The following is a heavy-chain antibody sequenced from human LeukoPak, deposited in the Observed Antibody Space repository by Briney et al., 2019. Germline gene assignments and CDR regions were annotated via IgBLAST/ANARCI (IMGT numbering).Heavy chain of an antibody. Sequence: PGGSLRLSCAASGFTFSSYSMNWVRQAPGKGLEWVSSISSSSSYIYYADSVKGRFTISRDNAKNSLYLQMNSLRAEDTAVYYCASSGWSLLYYFDYWGQGTLVTVSS. CDR2: ISSSSSYI. CDR3: ASSGWSLLYYFDY. D-gene: IGHD6-19*01. CDR1: GFTFSSYS. J-gene: IGHJ4*02. V-gene: IGHV3-21*01.